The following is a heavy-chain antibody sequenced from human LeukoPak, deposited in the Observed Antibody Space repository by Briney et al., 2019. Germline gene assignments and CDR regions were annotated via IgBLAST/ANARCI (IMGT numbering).Heavy chain of an antibody. Sequence: SETLSLTCAVSGYSISSGYYWGWIRPPPGKGLEWIGSIYHSGSTYYNPSLKSRVTISVDTSKNQFSLKLSSVTAADTAVYYCARQTPETLYYWGQGTLVTVSS. CDR2: IYHSGST. V-gene: IGHV4-38-2*01. CDR1: GYSISSGYY. J-gene: IGHJ4*02. CDR3: ARQTPETLYY.